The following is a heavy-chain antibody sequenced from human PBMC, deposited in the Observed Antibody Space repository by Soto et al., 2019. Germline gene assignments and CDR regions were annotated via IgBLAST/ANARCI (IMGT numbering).Heavy chain of an antibody. D-gene: IGHD3-10*01. CDR1: GDTFTNFG. CDR2: IATYNSNR. Sequence: HLVQSGPEVKKPGASITVSCKTSGDTFTNFGLSWVRQAPGQGLEWMGWIATYNSNRNYAQKFQGRLTLTTDTSTSTAYMELKNLGYDATAVYYCERVVRGVVNWFDPWGQGTLVTVSS. J-gene: IGHJ5*02. CDR3: ERVVRGVVNWFDP. V-gene: IGHV1-18*01.